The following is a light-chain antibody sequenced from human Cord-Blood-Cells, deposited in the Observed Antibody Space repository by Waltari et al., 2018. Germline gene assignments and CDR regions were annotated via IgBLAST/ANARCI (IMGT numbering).Light chain of an antibody. J-gene: IGLJ3*02. CDR1: SSNIGNNA. V-gene: IGLV1-36*01. CDR2: YDD. Sequence: QSVLTPPPSVAAPPRQLVTTCCSGSSSNIGNNAVTWYQQLPGQAPKLLIYYDDLLPSGVSDRFSGSKSGTSASLAISGLQSEDEADYYCAAWDDSLNGRVFGGGTKLTVL. CDR3: AAWDDSLNGRV.